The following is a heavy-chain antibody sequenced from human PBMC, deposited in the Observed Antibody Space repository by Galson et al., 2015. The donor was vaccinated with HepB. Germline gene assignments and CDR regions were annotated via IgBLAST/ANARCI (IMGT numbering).Heavy chain of an antibody. CDR1: GGSISVDNYY. CDR2: IYYSGST. D-gene: IGHD3-9*01. J-gene: IGHJ3*02. Sequence: TLSLTCTVSGGSISVDNYYWNWIRQPPGKGLEWIGNIYYSGSTNCNPSLKSRLTISVDTSKNQFFLKLTSVTAADAAVYYCARGFDGKKAFDIWGQGTVVTVSS. CDR3: ARGFDGKKAFDI. V-gene: IGHV4-30-4*01.